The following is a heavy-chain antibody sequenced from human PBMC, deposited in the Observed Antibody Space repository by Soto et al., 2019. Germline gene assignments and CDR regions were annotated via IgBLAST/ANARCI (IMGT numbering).Heavy chain of an antibody. V-gene: IGHV3-30*18. J-gene: IGHJ6*02. D-gene: IGHD2-8*01. CDR3: AKVGPTPYCTNGVCYNGMDV. CDR1: GFTFSSYG. CDR2: ISYDGSNK. Sequence: RLSCADSGFTFSSYGMHWVRQAPGKGLEWVAVISYDGSNKYYADSVKGRFTISRDNSKNTLYLQMNSLRAEDTAVYYCAKVGPTPYCTNGVCYNGMDVWGQGTTVTV.